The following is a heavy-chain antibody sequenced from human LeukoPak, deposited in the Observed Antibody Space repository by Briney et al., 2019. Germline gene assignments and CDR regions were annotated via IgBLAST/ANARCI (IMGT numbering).Heavy chain of an antibody. Sequence: GGSLRLSCAASGFTFSSYGMHWVRQAPGKGLEWVAVISYDGSNKYYADSVKGRFTISRDNSKNTLYLQMNSLRAEDTAVYYCAKDNGDFLIDCWGQGALVTVSS. CDR3: AKDNGDFLIDC. J-gene: IGHJ4*02. V-gene: IGHV3-30*18. CDR2: ISYDGSNK. CDR1: GFTFSSYG. D-gene: IGHD4-17*01.